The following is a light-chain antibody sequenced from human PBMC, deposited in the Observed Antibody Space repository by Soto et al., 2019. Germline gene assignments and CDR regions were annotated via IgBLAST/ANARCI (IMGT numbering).Light chain of an antibody. CDR2: RND. J-gene: IGLJ1*01. V-gene: IGLV1-47*01. Sequence: QSVLTQPPSASGTPGQRVTVSCSGSSSNIGNNYVFWYQHLPGTAPKLLIYRNDQLPSGVSDRFSGSKSGTSASLAISGLRSEDEADYYCAAWDDSLSGSYVFGTGTKLTVL. CDR3: AAWDDSLSGSYV. CDR1: SSNIGNNY.